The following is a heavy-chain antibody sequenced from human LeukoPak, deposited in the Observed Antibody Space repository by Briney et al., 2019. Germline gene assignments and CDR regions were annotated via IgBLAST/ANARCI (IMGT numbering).Heavy chain of an antibody. V-gene: IGHV1-69*04. Sequence: SVKVSCKASGGTFSSYAISWVRQAPGQGLEWMGRIIPIFGIANYAQKFQGRVTITADKSTSTAYMELSSPRSGDTAVYYCARDRAITGTTDAFDIWGQGTMVTVSS. D-gene: IGHD1-20*01. J-gene: IGHJ3*02. CDR1: GGTFSSYA. CDR2: IIPIFGIA. CDR3: ARDRAITGTTDAFDI.